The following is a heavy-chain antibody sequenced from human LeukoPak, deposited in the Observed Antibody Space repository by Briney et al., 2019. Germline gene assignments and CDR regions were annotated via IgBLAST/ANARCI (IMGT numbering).Heavy chain of an antibody. CDR2: ISSSSSYI. J-gene: IGHJ5*01. CDR1: GFTFSSYN. Sequence: GGSLTLSCAASGFTFSSYNMNWVRQAPGKGLEWVSSISSSSSYIYYADSVKGRFAISRDNAKNSLYLQMNSLRAEDTAVYYCARDRDIIVVPGASAWNWFDSWGQGTLVTVSS. CDR3: ARDRDIIVVPGASAWNWFDS. D-gene: IGHD2-2*01. V-gene: IGHV3-21*01.